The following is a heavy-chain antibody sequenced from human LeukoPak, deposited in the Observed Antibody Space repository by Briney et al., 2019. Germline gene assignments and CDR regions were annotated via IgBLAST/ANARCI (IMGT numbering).Heavy chain of an antibody. CDR1: GGTFSSYA. Sequence: SVTVSCKASGGTFSSYAISWVRQAPGQGLEWMGGIIPIFGTANYAQKFQGRVTITADESTSTAYMELSSLRSEDTAVYYCARGIITMVRGVNYYFDYWGQGTLVTVSS. D-gene: IGHD3-10*01. CDR3: ARGIITMVRGVNYYFDY. CDR2: IIPIFGTA. J-gene: IGHJ4*02. V-gene: IGHV1-69*13.